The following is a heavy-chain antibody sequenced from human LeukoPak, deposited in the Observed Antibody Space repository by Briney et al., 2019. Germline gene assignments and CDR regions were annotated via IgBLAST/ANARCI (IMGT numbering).Heavy chain of an antibody. V-gene: IGHV3-66*01. J-gene: IGHJ4*02. D-gene: IGHD1-26*01. Sequence: GGSLRLSCAASGFTVSSNYMSWVRQAPGKGLEWVSVIYSGGSTFYADSVKGRFTISRDDSKNTLYLQVSSLRAEDTAVYYCARDGESSGRYYGYYFDYWGQGTLVTVSS. CDR1: GFTVSSNY. CDR2: IYSGGST. CDR3: ARDGESSGRYYGYYFDY.